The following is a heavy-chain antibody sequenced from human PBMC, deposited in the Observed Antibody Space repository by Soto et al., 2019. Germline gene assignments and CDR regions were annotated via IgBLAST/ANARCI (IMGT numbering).Heavy chain of an antibody. CDR2: IYPGDSDT. D-gene: IGHD3-22*01. J-gene: IGHJ4*02. CDR1: GYSFTSYW. V-gene: IGHV5-51*01. Sequence: PGESLKISCKGSGYSFTSYWIGWVRQMPGKGLEWMGIIYPGDSDTRYSPSFQGQVTISADKSISTAYLQWSSLKASDTAMYYCARSKTYYYDSSGYSLHPFDYWGQGTLVTVSS. CDR3: ARSKTYYYDSSGYSLHPFDY.